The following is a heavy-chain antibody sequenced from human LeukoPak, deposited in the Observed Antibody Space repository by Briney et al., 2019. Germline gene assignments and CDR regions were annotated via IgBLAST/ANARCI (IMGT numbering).Heavy chain of an antibody. CDR2: IYGGGNI. V-gene: IGHV3-53*01. CDR3: ARGAAYKYPYYFDY. CDR1: GFTVSSNY. D-gene: IGHD5-24*01. Sequence: PGGSLRLSCAASGFTVSSNYVDSVRQAPGKGLGWVSAIYGGGNISYADSVKGRFTISRDKSKNTLYLQMNSLRAEDTAVYYCARGAAYKYPYYFDYWGQGTLVTVSS. J-gene: IGHJ4*02.